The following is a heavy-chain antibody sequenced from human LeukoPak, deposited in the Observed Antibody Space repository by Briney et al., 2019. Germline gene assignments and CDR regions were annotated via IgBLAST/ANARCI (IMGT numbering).Heavy chain of an antibody. Sequence: GGSLRLSCAASGFTFSSYAMSWVRQAPGKGLEWVSAISGSGGSTYYADSVKGRFSISRDNSKNTLYLKMNSLRAEDTAVYYCAKGPSRRGELLGFWGQGTLVTVSS. CDR3: AKGPSRRGELLGF. J-gene: IGHJ4*02. V-gene: IGHV3-23*01. D-gene: IGHD1-26*01. CDR1: GFTFSSYA. CDR2: ISGSGGST.